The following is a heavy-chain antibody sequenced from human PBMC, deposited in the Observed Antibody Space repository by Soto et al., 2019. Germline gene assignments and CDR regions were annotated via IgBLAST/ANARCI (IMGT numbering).Heavy chain of an antibody. CDR2: IYYSGST. D-gene: IGHD6-19*01. V-gene: IGHV4-59*11. CDR3: ARGGSSGWYVDY. CDR1: GGSISSHY. Sequence: QVQLQESGPGLVKPSETLSLTCTVSGGSISSHYWSWIRQPPGRGLEWIGYIYYSGSTNYNPSLKSRVTISVDTSKNQFSLKLSSVTAADTAVYYCARGGSSGWYVDYWGQGTLVTVSS. J-gene: IGHJ4*02.